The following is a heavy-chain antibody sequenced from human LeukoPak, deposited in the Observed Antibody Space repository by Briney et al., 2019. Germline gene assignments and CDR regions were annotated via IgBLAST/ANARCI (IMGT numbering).Heavy chain of an antibody. D-gene: IGHD1-26*01. J-gene: IGHJ3*02. Sequence: GGSLRLSCAPSGFTFTSYAMSWVRQAPGKGLEWVSSISDSGDITYYADSVKGRFTISRDNSKNTLYVQMNSLRVEDTAVYYCAKDRRGGSYYAATFDIWGQGTMVTVSS. CDR3: AKDRRGGSYYAATFDI. V-gene: IGHV3-23*01. CDR1: GFTFTSYA. CDR2: ISDSGDIT.